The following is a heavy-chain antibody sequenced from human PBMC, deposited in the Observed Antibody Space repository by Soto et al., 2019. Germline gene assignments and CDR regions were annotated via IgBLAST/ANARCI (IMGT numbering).Heavy chain of an antibody. CDR3: AKGYYRIFDYYYYMDV. Sequence: GGSLRLSCAASGFTFSSYAMSWVRQAPGKGLEWVSAISGSGGSTYYADSVKGRFTISRDNSKNTLYLQMNSLRAEDTAVYYCAKGYYRIFDYYYYMDVWGKGTTVTVSS. J-gene: IGHJ6*03. D-gene: IGHD3-3*01. V-gene: IGHV3-23*01. CDR1: GFTFSSYA. CDR2: ISGSGGST.